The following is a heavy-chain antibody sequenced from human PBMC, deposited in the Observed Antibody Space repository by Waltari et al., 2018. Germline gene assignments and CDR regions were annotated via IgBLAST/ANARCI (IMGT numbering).Heavy chain of an antibody. CDR2: INPGNGNT. CDR3: ARVEGAAGLDI. J-gene: IGHJ3*02. CDR1: GYTFTSYA. V-gene: IGHV1-3*01. Sequence: QVQLVQSGAEVKKPGASVKVSCKASGYTFTSYAMHWVRQAPGQRLEWMGWINPGNGNTKYSQKFQGRVTITRDTSASTAYMELSSLRSEDTAVYYCARVEGAAGLDIWGQGTMVTVSS. D-gene: IGHD3-16*01.